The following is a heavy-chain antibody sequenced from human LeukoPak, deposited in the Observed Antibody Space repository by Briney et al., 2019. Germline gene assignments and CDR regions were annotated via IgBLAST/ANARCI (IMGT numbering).Heavy chain of an antibody. Sequence: SETLSLTCTVSGYSISSGYYWGWIRQPPGKGLEWIGSIYHSGSTYYNPSLKSRVTISVDTSKNQFSLKLSSVTAADTAVYYCXXXXXXXYDFWSGYYTFDYWGQGTLVTVSS. D-gene: IGHD3-3*01. CDR3: XXXXXXXYDFWSGYYTFDY. CDR1: GYSISSGYY. CDR2: IYHSGST. V-gene: IGHV4-38-2*02. J-gene: IGHJ4*02.